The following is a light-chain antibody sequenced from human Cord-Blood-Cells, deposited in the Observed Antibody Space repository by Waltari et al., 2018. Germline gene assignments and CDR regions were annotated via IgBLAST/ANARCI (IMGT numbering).Light chain of an antibody. J-gene: IGKJ3*01. V-gene: IGKV1-39*01. CDR3: QQSYSIPRT. Sequence: DIQMTQSPSSLSASVGDRVTITCRASQSISSYLNWYQQKPGKAPKLLIYAASSLQSGVPSRFSGSGSGTDFTLTISSLQPEDFATHYCQQSYSIPRTFGPGTKVDIK. CDR2: AAS. CDR1: QSISSY.